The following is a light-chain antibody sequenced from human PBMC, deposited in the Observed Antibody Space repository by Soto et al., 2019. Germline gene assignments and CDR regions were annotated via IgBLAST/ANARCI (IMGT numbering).Light chain of an antibody. V-gene: IGKV3D-15*01. CDR2: GAS. J-gene: IGKJ5*01. Sequence: EIVLTQSPATLSLSPGERATLSCRASQSVRTKLAWYQQKPGQAPRLLIYGASSRATGIPARFSGSGSGTEFTLTISSLQSEDSGVYYCQQYNKWPAEITFGQGTRLEIK. CDR1: QSVRTK. CDR3: QQYNKWPAEIT.